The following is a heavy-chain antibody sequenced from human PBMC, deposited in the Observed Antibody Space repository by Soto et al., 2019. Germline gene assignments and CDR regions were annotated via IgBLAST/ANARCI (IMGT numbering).Heavy chain of an antibody. D-gene: IGHD2-15*01. CDR3: AKEIGVVPEGHFDF. J-gene: IGHJ4*02. CDR1: RFTFSTYA. Sequence: PGGSLRLSCAASRFTFSTYAMNWVRQAPGEGLEWVSGISGPGGSTYYADSVKVRFTISRDNVKNTLYLQMNSLRVEDTAVYYCAKEIGVVPEGHFDFWGQGTLVTVSS. V-gene: IGHV3-23*01. CDR2: ISGPGGST.